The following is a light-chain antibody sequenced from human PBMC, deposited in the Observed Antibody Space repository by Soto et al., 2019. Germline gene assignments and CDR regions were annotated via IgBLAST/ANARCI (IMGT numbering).Light chain of an antibody. CDR2: DAS. CDR1: QSISGY. J-gene: IGKJ5*01. CDR3: QQSYGTPIT. Sequence: DIQVTQSPSSLSASVGDRVTISCRASQSISGYLNWYQQKPGKAPNLLIFDASSLQSGVPSRFSGTGSGTDFTLTISDLQPEDFATYYCQQSYGTPITFGQGTRLEIK. V-gene: IGKV1-39*01.